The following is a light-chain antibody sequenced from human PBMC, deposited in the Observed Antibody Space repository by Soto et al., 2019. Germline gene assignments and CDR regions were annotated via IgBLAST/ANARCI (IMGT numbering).Light chain of an antibody. V-gene: IGLV2-14*03. CDR3: VSYTSSTTYV. CDR2: DVA. Sequence: QSVLTQPASVSDSPGQSITISCTGTSSDVGGCNFVSWYQQHPGKPPKLIIYDVANRPSGVSNRFSGSKSGSTASLIISRLQTEDEADYYCVSYTSSTTYVFGTGTKVTVL. CDR1: SSDVGGCNF. J-gene: IGLJ1*01.